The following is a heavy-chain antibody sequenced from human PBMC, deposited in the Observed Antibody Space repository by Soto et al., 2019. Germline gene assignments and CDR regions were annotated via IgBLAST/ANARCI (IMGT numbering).Heavy chain of an antibody. D-gene: IGHD3-10*01. CDR1: GFTFSTYA. J-gene: IGHJ4*02. CDR2: IVGNGGAT. CDR3: ATDYYYDTGSH. Sequence: EVQLLESGGGLVQPGGSLRLSCAASGFTFSTYAMTWVRQAPGKGLEWVSGIVGNGGATYYADSVKGRFSISRDNSKNSLYLQMNSLRPEDTAVHYCATDYYYDTGSHWGQGTLVIVSA. V-gene: IGHV3-23*01.